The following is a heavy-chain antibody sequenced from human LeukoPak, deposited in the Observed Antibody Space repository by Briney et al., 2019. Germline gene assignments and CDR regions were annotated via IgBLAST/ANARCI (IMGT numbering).Heavy chain of an antibody. CDR1: GRSISSYY. CDR3: ARTYYYDSSPYYFDY. CDR2: IYYSGST. J-gene: IGHJ4*02. D-gene: IGHD3-22*01. V-gene: IGHV4-59*01. Sequence: NASETLSLTCTVSGRSISSYYWSWIRQPPGKGLECIGYIYYSGSTNYNPSLKSRVTISVDTSKNQFSLKLSSVTAADTAVYYCARTYYYDSSPYYFDYWGQGTLVTVSS.